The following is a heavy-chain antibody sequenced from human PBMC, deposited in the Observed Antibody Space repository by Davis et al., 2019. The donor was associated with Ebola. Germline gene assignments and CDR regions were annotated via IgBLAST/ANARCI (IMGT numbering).Heavy chain of an antibody. J-gene: IGHJ6*02. CDR3: ARVLGEGEKYKTYYYFGMDV. Sequence: AASVKVSCKASGDTFNNYAMNWVRQAPGQGLEWMGWIIPLVGVTDYAQKFQGRLTIVADKSASTVYMELSSLRSEDTAVYYCARVLGEGEKYKTYYYFGMDVWGQGTTVTVSS. CDR1: GDTFNNYA. CDR2: IIPLVGVT. V-gene: IGHV1-69*10. D-gene: IGHD1-1*01.